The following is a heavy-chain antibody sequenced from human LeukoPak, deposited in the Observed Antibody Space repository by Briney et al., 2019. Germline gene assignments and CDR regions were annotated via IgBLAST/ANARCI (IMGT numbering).Heavy chain of an antibody. D-gene: IGHD4-11*01. J-gene: IGHJ3*02. V-gene: IGHV3-74*01. Sequence: GGSLRLSCAASGFTFSSYWVHWVRQAPGKGLVWVSRINSDGGSTSYADSVKGRFTISRDNAKNTLYLQMNSLRAEDTAVYYCARGAVTTVGAFDIWGQGTMVTVSS. CDR2: INSDGGST. CDR1: GFTFSSYW. CDR3: ARGAVTTVGAFDI.